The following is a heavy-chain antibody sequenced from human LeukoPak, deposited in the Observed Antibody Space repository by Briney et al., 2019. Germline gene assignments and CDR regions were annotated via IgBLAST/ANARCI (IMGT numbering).Heavy chain of an antibody. CDR3: ARSRDGYNHGAFDI. J-gene: IGHJ3*02. CDR2: ISSGSSFT. CDR1: GFTFSSYS. D-gene: IGHD5-24*01. Sequence: GGSLRLSCAASGFTFSSYSMNWVRQAPGKGLEWVSSISSGSSFTYYADSVRGRFTISRDNAKNSLYLQMNSLRAEDTAVYYCARSRDGYNHGAFDIWGQGTMVTVSS. V-gene: IGHV3-21*04.